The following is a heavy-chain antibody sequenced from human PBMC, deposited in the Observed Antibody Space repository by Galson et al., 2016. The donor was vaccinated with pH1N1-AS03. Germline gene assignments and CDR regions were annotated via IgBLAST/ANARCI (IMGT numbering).Heavy chain of an antibody. CDR3: ANDFNYDFWSGYSFY. Sequence: SLRLSCAASGFTISNFGMLWVRQAPGQGLEWVAIISFDGTNKYYADSVKGRFSISRDNSKSTLFLQMNALRAEDTAVYYCANDFNYDFWSGYSFYWGQGALVTVSS. J-gene: IGHJ4*02. V-gene: IGHV3-30*18. CDR2: ISFDGTNK. CDR1: GFTISNFG. D-gene: IGHD3/OR15-3a*01.